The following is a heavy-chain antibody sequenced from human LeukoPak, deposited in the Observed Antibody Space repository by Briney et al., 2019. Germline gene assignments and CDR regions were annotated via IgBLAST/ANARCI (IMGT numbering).Heavy chain of an antibody. J-gene: IGHJ4*02. V-gene: IGHV3-33*01. D-gene: IGHD5-24*01. Sequence: PGRSLRLSRAASGFTFSSYGMHWVRQAPGKGLEWVAVIWYDGSNKYYADSVKGRFTISRDNFKNTLYLQMNSLRAEDTAVYYCARWGDGYNYYFDYWGQGTLVTVSS. CDR2: IWYDGSNK. CDR1: GFTFSSYG. CDR3: ARWGDGYNYYFDY.